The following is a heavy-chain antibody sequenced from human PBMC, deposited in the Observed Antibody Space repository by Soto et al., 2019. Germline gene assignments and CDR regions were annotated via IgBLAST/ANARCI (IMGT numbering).Heavy chain of an antibody. J-gene: IGHJ4*02. CDR3: ARANYIWGKEHLDY. D-gene: IGHD3-16*01. V-gene: IGHV1-2*04. Sequence: QVQLVQSGAEVKKPGASVKVSCKASGYTFTGYYMHWVRQAPGQGLEWMGWINPNSGGTNYAQKFQGWVTITRDTAISTAYMELSRLRSDDTAVYYCARANYIWGKEHLDYWGQGTLVTVSS. CDR2: INPNSGGT. CDR1: GYTFTGYY.